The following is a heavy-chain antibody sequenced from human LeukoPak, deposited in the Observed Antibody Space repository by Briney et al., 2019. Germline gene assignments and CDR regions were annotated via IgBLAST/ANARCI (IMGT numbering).Heavy chain of an antibody. CDR2: IYSGGSA. D-gene: IGHD6-19*01. J-gene: IGHJ4*02. V-gene: IGHV3-66*02. Sequence: GGSLRLSCAVSGFTVSSNYMSWVRQAPGKGLEWVPVIYSGGSAYYTDSVKGRFTFSRDNSKNTLYLQMNRLRPEDTALYYCARDLGSSGSYFDYWGQGTLVTVSS. CDR3: ARDLGSSGSYFDY. CDR1: GFTVSSNY.